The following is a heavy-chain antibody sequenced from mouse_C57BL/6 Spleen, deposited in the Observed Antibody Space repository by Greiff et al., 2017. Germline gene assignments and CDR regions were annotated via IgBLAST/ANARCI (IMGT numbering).Heavy chain of an antibody. CDR2: ISSGSSTI. V-gene: IGHV5-17*01. D-gene: IGHD2-1*01. Sequence: EVQGVESGGGLVKPGGSLKLSCAASGFTFSDYGMHWVRQAPEKGLEWVAYISSGSSTIYYADTVKGRFTITRDNAKNTLFLQRTSLRSEDTAMYYGTGAGGNYGWDFGVWGTGTTVTVSS. CDR1: GFTFSDYG. CDR3: TGAGGNYGWDFGV. J-gene: IGHJ1*03.